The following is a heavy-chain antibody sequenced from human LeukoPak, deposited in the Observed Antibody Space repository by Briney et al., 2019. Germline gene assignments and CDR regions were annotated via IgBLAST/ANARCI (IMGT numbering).Heavy chain of an antibody. D-gene: IGHD2-21*02. CDR3: ARDRSKVTAYDDALDF. V-gene: IGHV3-48*03. CDR2: ISDIGTTQ. CDR1: GFTFRSYE. Sequence: PVGSLRLSCAASGFTFRSYELNWVRQAPGKGLEWVSYISDIGTTQHYADSVKGRFIISRDNAKNSLYLQMNSLTAEDTAVYYCARDRSKVTAYDDALDFWGQGTMVMVSS. J-gene: IGHJ3*01.